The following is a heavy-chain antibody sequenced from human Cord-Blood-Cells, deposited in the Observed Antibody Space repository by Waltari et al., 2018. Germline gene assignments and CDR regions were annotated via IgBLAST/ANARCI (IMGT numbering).Heavy chain of an antibody. CDR2: IRSKANSYAT. CDR1: GFTFSGSA. V-gene: IGHV3-73*02. J-gene: IGHJ4*02. CDR3: TSRNDYGDY. Sequence: EVQLVESGGGLVQPGGSLKLSCAASGFTFSGSAMHWARQASGKGLEWVGRIRSKANSYATAYAASVKGRFTISRDDSKNTAYLQMNSLKTEDTAVYYCTSRNDYGDYWGQGTLVTVSS.